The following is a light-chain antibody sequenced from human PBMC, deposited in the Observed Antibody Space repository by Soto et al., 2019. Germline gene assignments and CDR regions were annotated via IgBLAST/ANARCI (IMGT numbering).Light chain of an antibody. V-gene: IGLV1-44*01. CDR2: SNY. CDR1: SSNIGSKT. Sequence: QPVLTQPPSASGTPGQRVSISCSGSSSNIGSKTVNWYQQLPGTAPKLLIYSNYQRPSGVPDRLSGSKSGTSASLAISGLQSEDEADYYCAAWDASLNGYVFGTGTKVTVL. CDR3: AAWDASLNGYV. J-gene: IGLJ1*01.